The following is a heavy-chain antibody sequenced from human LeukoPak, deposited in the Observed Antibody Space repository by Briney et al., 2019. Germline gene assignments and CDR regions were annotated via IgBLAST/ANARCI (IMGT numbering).Heavy chain of an antibody. V-gene: IGHV3-21*01. CDR3: ARDQGYYDSSGNFDY. Sequence: GGSLRLSCAASGFTFSSYSMNWVRQAPGKGLEWVSSISSSSSYIYYADSVKGRFTISRDNAKNSLYLQMYSLRAEDTAVYYCARDQGYYDSSGNFDYWGQGTLVTVSS. CDR1: GFTFSSYS. J-gene: IGHJ4*02. CDR2: ISSSSSYI. D-gene: IGHD3-22*01.